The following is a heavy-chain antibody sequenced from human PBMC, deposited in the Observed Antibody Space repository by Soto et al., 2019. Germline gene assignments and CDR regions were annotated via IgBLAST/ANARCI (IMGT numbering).Heavy chain of an antibody. CDR2: IIPILGIA. Sequence: QVQLVQSGAEVKKPGSSVKVSCKASGGTFSSYTISRVRQAPGQGLEWMGRIIPILGIANYAQKFQGRVTITADKSTSTAYMELSSLRSEDTAVYYCARDLIVTGPYDSSVWGKGTTVTVSS. V-gene: IGHV1-69*08. D-gene: IGHD3-3*01. J-gene: IGHJ6*04. CDR1: GGTFSSYT. CDR3: ARDLIVTGPYDSSV.